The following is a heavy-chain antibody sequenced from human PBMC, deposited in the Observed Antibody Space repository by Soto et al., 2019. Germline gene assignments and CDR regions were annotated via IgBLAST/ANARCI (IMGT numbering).Heavy chain of an antibody. Sequence: QVQLQESGPGLVKPSQTLSITCTVSGGSISSGDYYWSWIRQHPGKGLEWIGYIYYSGSTYYNPFLTSRITISGDTSKNQFSLKLSSVTAADTAVYYGARDAPYGYGKGAFAYWGQGTLVTVSS. CDR3: ARDAPYGYGKGAFAY. CDR1: GGSISSGDYY. CDR2: IYYSGST. D-gene: IGHD4-17*01. V-gene: IGHV4-31*03. J-gene: IGHJ4*02.